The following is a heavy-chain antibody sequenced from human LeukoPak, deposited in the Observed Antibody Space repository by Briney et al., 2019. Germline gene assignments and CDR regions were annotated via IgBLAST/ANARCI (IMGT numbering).Heavy chain of an antibody. V-gene: IGHV6-1*01. CDR2: TYYRSTWYN. Sequence: SQTLPLTCAISGDSVSSNSVTWNWIRQSPSRGLEWLGRTYYRSTWYNDYAVSVRGRITVNPDTSKNQFSLHLNSVTPEDTAVYYCARRLTQYDCFDPWGQGILVAVSS. D-gene: IGHD2-2*01. CDR1: GDSVSSNSVT. J-gene: IGHJ5*02. CDR3: ARRLTQYDCFDP.